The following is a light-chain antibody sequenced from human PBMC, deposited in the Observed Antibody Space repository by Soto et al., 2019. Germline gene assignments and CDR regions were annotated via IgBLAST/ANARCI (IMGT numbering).Light chain of an antibody. Sequence: QSVLTQPPSVSGAPGQRVTISCTGSSSNIGAGHALHWYQHLPGAAPKLLMYGNSDRPSGVPDRFSGSKSGTSAFLAITGLQPEDEADYYCQSYDDSLSGWVFGGGTQLTVL. CDR3: QSYDDSLSGWV. CDR1: SSNIGAGHA. J-gene: IGLJ3*02. CDR2: GNS. V-gene: IGLV1-40*01.